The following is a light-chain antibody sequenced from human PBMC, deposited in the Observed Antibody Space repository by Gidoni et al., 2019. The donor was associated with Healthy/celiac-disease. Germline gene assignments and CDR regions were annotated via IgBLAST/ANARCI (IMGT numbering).Light chain of an antibody. J-gene: IGKJ4*01. CDR2: GAS. CDR1: QSVNSN. CDR3: QQYNNWPPLT. Sequence: EIVMTQSPATLSVSPGERATLSCRASQSVNSNLAWYQQKPGQAPRRLIYGASTRATGIPARFSGSGSVTEFTLTISSLQSEDFAVYYCQQYNNWPPLTFGGXTKVEIK. V-gene: IGKV3-15*01.